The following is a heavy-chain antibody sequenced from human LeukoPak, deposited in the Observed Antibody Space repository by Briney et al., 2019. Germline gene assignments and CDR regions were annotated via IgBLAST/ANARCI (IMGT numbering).Heavy chain of an antibody. D-gene: IGHD3-9*01. Sequence: GGSLRLSCAASGFTFSDHYMDWVRQAPGKGLEWVGRTRNKANTYTTEYAASVKGRFSISRDDSKNSLYLQMNSLKTEDTAVYYCTRTTGPQYYSDYWGQGTLVTVSS. CDR1: GFTFSDHY. V-gene: IGHV3-72*01. CDR3: TRTTGPQYYSDY. J-gene: IGHJ4*02. CDR2: TRNKANTYTT.